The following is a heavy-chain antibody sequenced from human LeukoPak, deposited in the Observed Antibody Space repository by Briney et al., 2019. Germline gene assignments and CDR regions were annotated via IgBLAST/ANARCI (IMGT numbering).Heavy chain of an antibody. CDR3: VRDLGRESIFDY. CDR1: GFSFSDYS. Sequence: GGSLRLSCAASGFSFSDYSLNWVRQAPGKGLEWVSSISKGSGYIYYTDSVKGRFTISRDNAKNSLFLQMNSLRAEDTAVYYCVRDLGRESIFDYWGQGTLVTVSS. CDR2: ISKGSGYI. J-gene: IGHJ4*02. D-gene: IGHD7-27*01. V-gene: IGHV3-21*01.